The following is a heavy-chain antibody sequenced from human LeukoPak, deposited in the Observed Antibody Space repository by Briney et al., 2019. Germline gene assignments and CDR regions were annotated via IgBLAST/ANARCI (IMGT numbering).Heavy chain of an antibody. V-gene: IGHV3-7*01. D-gene: IGHD3-3*01. Sequence: PGGSLRLSCAASGFTFSSYWMSWVRQAPGKGLEWVANIKQDGSEKYYVDSVKGRFTISRDHAKNSLYLQMNSLRAEDTAVYYCARDSYDFWSRFSSYYYMDVWGKGTTVTVSS. J-gene: IGHJ6*03. CDR3: ARDSYDFWSRFSSYYYMDV. CDR2: IKQDGSEK. CDR1: GFTFSSYW.